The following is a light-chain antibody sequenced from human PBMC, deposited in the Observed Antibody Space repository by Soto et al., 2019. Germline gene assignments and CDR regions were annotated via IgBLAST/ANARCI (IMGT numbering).Light chain of an antibody. J-gene: IGKJ4*01. V-gene: IGKV1-33*01. CDR2: DVH. CDR1: QDISNY. Sequence: DIQMTQSPSSLSASVGDRVTITCQASQDISNYLNWYQQKPGKAPKLLIYDVHNLEAGVPSRFSGSGSGTNFTFTISSLQPEDIATYYCQQYINLLLSFGGGTKVDIK. CDR3: QQYINLLLS.